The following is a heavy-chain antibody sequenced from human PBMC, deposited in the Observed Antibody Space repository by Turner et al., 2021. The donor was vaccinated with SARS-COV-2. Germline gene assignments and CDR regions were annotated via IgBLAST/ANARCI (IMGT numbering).Heavy chain of an antibody. J-gene: IGHJ6*02. CDR3: ARLMDTAMDYYGMDV. Sequence: QLPLQESGPGLVKPSETLSPTCTVSCGSISSSTYYWGWIRQPPGKGLEWIGNIYYSGSTYYNPSLKSRVTISVDTSKIQFSLKLSSVTAADTAVYYCARLMDTAMDYYGMDVWGQGTTVTVSS. CDR1: CGSISSSTYY. CDR2: IYYSGST. V-gene: IGHV4-39*01. D-gene: IGHD5-18*01.